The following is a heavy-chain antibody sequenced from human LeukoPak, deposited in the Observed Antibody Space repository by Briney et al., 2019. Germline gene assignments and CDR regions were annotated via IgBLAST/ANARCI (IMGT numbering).Heavy chain of an antibody. CDR3: ARDRFWGRVREQINVDIVATSYVFDP. CDR2: ISGSGGST. J-gene: IGHJ5*02. Sequence: PGGSLRLSCAASGFTFSSYAMSWVRQTPGKGLEWVSAISGSGGSTYYADSVEGRFTISRDNSNNTLYLQKNSLRAEDTAVYYCARDRFWGRVREQINVDIVATSYVFDPWGQGTLVTVSS. V-gene: IGHV3-23*01. D-gene: IGHD5-12*01. CDR1: GFTFSSYA.